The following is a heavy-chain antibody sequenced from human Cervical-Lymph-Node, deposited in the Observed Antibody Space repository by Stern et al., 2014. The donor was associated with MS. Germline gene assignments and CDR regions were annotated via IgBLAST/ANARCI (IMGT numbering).Heavy chain of an antibody. J-gene: IGHJ4*02. D-gene: IGHD4-23*01. V-gene: IGHV3-30*18. CDR1: GFSFSDYG. CDR2: ISYDGTHK. CDR3: AKDLGGNAFDY. Sequence: VQLVESGGGLVQPGTSLRLSCATSGFSFSDYGIHWVRQAPGKALEWVAVISYDGTHKYYADSVKGRVTISRDNSKNTLSLQINCLRSDDTAVYYCAKDLGGNAFDYWGQGTLVTVSS.